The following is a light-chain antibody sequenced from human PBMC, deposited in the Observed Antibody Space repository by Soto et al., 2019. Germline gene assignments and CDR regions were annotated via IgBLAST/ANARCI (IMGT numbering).Light chain of an antibody. CDR1: QSVSSTY. J-gene: IGKJ2*01. V-gene: IGKV3-20*01. CDR2: GAS. Sequence: EIVLTQSPGTLSLSPGERATLSCRASQSVSSTYLAWYQHKPGQAPRLLIYGASNRATGIPDRFRGSGSVTDFTLTISRLEPEDFALYHCQQYGSSPVTVGQGTKLEIK. CDR3: QQYGSSPVT.